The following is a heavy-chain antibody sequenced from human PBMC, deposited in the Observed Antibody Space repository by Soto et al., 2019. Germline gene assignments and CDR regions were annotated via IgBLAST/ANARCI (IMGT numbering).Heavy chain of an antibody. CDR2: IYYSGST. J-gene: IGHJ5*02. Sequence: LSLTCTVSGGSISSGGYYWSWIRQHPGKGLEWIGYIYYSGSTYYNPSLKSRVTISVDTSKNQFSLKLSSVTAADTAVYYCARGGGEYCSGGSCYSNWFDPWGQGTLVTVSS. D-gene: IGHD2-15*01. CDR3: ARGGGEYCSGGSCYSNWFDP. V-gene: IGHV4-31*03. CDR1: GGSISSGGYY.